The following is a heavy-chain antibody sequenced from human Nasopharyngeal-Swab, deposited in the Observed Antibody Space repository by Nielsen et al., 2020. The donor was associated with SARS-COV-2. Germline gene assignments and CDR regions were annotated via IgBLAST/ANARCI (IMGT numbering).Heavy chain of an antibody. CDR2: ISYDGSNK. D-gene: IGHD2-2*01. CDR1: GFTSSSYG. Sequence: GSLKISCAASGFTSSSYGMHWVRQAPGKGLEWVAVISYDGSNKYYADSVKGRFTISRDNSKNTLYLQMNSLRAEDTAVYYCAKDGGYCSSTSCYVYYYYYMDVWGKGTTVTVSS. J-gene: IGHJ6*03. V-gene: IGHV3-30*18. CDR3: AKDGGYCSSTSCYVYYYYYMDV.